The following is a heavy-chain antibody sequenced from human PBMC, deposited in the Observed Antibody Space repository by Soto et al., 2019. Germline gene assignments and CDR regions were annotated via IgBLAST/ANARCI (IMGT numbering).Heavy chain of an antibody. D-gene: IGHD6-6*01. CDR2: INQDGSKT. V-gene: IGHV3-7*05. CDR1: GFAFSDFW. Sequence: ESGGGLVQPGGSLRLSCATSGFAFSDFWVTWARQAPGKGPEWVANINQDGSKTYYVDSVMGRFTVSRDNAKNSLYLQMNSLRAEDTAVYYCAKGGYTSSSYWVYWGQGTLVSVSS. J-gene: IGHJ4*02. CDR3: AKGGYTSSSYWVY.